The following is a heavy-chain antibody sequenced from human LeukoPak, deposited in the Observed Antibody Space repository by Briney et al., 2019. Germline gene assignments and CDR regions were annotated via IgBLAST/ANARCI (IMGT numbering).Heavy chain of an antibody. CDR3: VTARRNANGYFPFDY. CDR2: IKSKLDGETT. J-gene: IGHJ4*02. V-gene: IGHV3-15*01. CDR1: GFTFINAW. D-gene: IGHD5-24*01. Sequence: GGSLRLSCAASGFTFINAWMTWVRQVPGKGLEWVGRIKSKLDGETTEFAAPVSGRFTISRDDSKEMMFLQMDSLKIEDTAVYYCVTARRNANGYFPFDYWGQGALVAVS.